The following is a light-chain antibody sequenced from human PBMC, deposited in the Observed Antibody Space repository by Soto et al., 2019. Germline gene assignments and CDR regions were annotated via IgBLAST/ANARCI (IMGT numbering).Light chain of an antibody. CDR1: QGISSY. CDR3: QHLNGYPQT. V-gene: IGKV1-9*01. Sequence: QLTQSPSSLSASVGDRVTITCRASQGISSYLVWYQQKPGKAPKLLIYAASTLQSGVPSRFSGSGSGTDFTLTISSLQPEDFATYYCQHLNGYPQTFGGGTKVEIK. J-gene: IGKJ4*01. CDR2: AAS.